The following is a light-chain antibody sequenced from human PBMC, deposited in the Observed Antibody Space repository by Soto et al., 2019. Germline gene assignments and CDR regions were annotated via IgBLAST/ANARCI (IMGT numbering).Light chain of an antibody. CDR3: SSYASSSTGV. V-gene: IGLV2-14*01. CDR1: SSDVGGYNY. Sequence: QSALTQPASVSGSPGQSITISCTGTSSDVGGYNYVSWYQQHPGKAPKLMIYDVSNRPAGVTNRFSGSKSGNTASLTISGLQAEEDADYYCSSYASSSTGVFGTGTKLTVL. J-gene: IGLJ1*01. CDR2: DVS.